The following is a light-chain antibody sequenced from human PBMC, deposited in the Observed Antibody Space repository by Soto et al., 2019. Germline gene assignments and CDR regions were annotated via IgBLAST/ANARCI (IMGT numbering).Light chain of an antibody. CDR1: QPISSW. Sequence: IQVTQSPSSVSASVGDRVTITCRASQPISSWLAWYQQKPGQPPNLLIYSASTLRSGVPSRFSGSESGTLFTLTITNLQPEDFATYYCQQASSFPLPFGGGTKVEVK. J-gene: IGKJ4*01. CDR3: QQASSFPLP. CDR2: SAS. V-gene: IGKV1-12*01.